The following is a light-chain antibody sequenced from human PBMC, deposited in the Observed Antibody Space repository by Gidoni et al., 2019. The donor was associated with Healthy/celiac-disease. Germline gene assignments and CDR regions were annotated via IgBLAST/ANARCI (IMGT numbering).Light chain of an antibody. V-gene: IGKV1-33*01. J-gene: IGKJ4*01. CDR3: QQYDNLPLT. Sequence: LQMTPSPSSPSASVGDRVTITCQASQDISNYLNWYQQKPGKAPKLLIYDASNLETGVPSRFSGSGSGTDFTFTISSLQPEDIATYYCQQYDNLPLTFGGGTKVEIK. CDR1: QDISNY. CDR2: DAS.